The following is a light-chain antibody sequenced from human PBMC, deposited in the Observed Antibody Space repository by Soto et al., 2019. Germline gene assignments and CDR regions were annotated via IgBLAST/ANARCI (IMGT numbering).Light chain of an antibody. J-gene: IGKJ4*01. V-gene: IGKV4-1*01. CDR1: QSVLYNSDNKNY. CDR3: QQYYTTLS. CDR2: WAS. Sequence: DIVMTQSPDSLAVSLGERATINCKSSQSVLYNSDNKNYLAWYQQKAGQPPKLLIYWASTRDSGVPDRFSGSGSGGDFTLTINNLQAEDVAVYYCQQYYTTLSFVGGTKVEIK.